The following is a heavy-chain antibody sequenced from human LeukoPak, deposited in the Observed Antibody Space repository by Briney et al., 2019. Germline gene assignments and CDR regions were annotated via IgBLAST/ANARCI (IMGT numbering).Heavy chain of an antibody. CDR1: GGSFSGYY. Sequence: SETLSLTCAVYGGSFSGYYWSWIRQPPGKGLEWIGEINHSGSTNYNPSLKSRVTISVDTSKNQFSLKLSSVTAAGTAVYYRARGVDYWGQGTLVTVSS. J-gene: IGHJ4*02. CDR3: ARGVDY. CDR2: INHSGST. V-gene: IGHV4-34*01.